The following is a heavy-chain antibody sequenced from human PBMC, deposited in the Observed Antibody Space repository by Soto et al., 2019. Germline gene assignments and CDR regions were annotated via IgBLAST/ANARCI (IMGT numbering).Heavy chain of an antibody. CDR1: GFTFSDYY. D-gene: IGHD3-10*01. J-gene: IGHJ4*02. Sequence: PVGSLRLSCAASGFTFSDYYMSWIRQAPGKGLEWVSFICISSSSIYYADSVKGRFTISRDNAKNSLSLQMDSLGAEDTAVYYCARDYSASGSFDSWGQGTLVTVSS. CDR2: ICISSSSI. CDR3: ARDYSASGSFDS. V-gene: IGHV3-11*04.